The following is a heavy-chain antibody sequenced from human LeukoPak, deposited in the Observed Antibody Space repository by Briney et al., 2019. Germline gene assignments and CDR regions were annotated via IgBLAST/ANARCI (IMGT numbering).Heavy chain of an antibody. V-gene: IGHV3-23*01. J-gene: IGHJ4*02. CDR2: ISGSGGST. Sequence: PGGSLRLSCAASGFTFSAYALHWVRQAPGKGLEWVSAISGSGGSTYYADSVKGRFTISRDNSKNTLYLQMNSLRAEDTAVYYCACSSTSCPTAYWGQGTLVTVSS. CDR3: ACSSTSCPTAY. CDR1: GFTFSAYA. D-gene: IGHD2-2*01.